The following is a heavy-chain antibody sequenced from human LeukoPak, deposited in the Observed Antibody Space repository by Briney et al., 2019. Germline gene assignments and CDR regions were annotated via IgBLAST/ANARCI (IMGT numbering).Heavy chain of an antibody. J-gene: IGHJ5*02. CDR2: IYHSGST. CDR1: GGSISSGGYY. Sequence: PSETLSLTCTVSGGSISSGGYYWSWIRQPPGKGLEWIGYIYHSGSTYYNPSLKSRVTISVDRSKNQFSLKLSSVTAADTAVYYCARDGDSGLSWSGYANWFDPWGQGTLVTVSS. V-gene: IGHV4-30-2*01. CDR3: ARDGDSGLSWSGYANWFDP. D-gene: IGHD3-3*01.